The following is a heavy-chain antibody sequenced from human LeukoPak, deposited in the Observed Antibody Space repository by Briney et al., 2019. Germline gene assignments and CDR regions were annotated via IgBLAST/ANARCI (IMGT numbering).Heavy chain of an antibody. D-gene: IGHD3-9*01. CDR2: ISGSGGST. CDR3: AKDLSTYYDILTGYYSRPPFSY. CDR1: GFPFSTYA. V-gene: IGHV3-23*01. J-gene: IGHJ4*02. Sequence: GGSLRLSCAASGFPFSTYAMTWVRQAPGKGLEWVSAISGSGGSTYYADSVKGRFTISRDNSKNTLYLQMNSLRAEDTAVYYCAKDLSTYYDILTGYYSRPPFSYWGQGTLVTVSS.